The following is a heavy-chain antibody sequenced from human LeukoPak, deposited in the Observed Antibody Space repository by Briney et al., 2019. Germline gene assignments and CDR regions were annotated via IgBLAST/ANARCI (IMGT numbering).Heavy chain of an antibody. D-gene: IGHD6-13*01. V-gene: IGHV3-23*01. CDR2: ITGSGGNT. CDR1: GFIFSSYS. Sequence: GVLRLSCAASGFIFSSYSMSWVRQAPGKGLEWVSVITGSGGNTYYADSVKGRFTISKDNSKNTVYLQMNSLRAEDTAVYYCARDGSSWLIDYWGQGTLVTVSS. CDR3: ARDGSSWLIDY. J-gene: IGHJ4*02.